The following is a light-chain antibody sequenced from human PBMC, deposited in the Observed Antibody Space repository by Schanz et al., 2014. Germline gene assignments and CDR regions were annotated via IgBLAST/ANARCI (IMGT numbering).Light chain of an antibody. CDR1: QSVSSS. CDR3: HQYGSSPYT. J-gene: IGKJ2*01. CDR2: DAS. V-gene: IGKV3-20*01. Sequence: EIVLTQSPATLSLSPGERATLSCRASQSVSSSLAWYQQKPGQAPRLLIYDASNRATGIPDRFSGSGSGTDFTLTISRLEPEDLAVYYCHQYGSSPYTFGQGTKLEIK.